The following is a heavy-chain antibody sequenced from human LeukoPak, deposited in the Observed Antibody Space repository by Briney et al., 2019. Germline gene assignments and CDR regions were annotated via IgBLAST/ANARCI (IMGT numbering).Heavy chain of an antibody. CDR1: GYSLTELS. D-gene: IGHD2-2*02. CDR2: FDPRNGGT. CDR3: TTSDRQFCSPSSCYMPFDY. V-gene: IGHV1-24*01. Sequence: ASVKVSCTVSGYSLTELSMHWVRQAPGKGLEWMGGFDPRNGGTYFAQNFQGRVTLTEDTSTDTSSMELRSLKSDDTAVYYCTTSDRQFCSPSSCYMPFDYWGQGSLVTASS. J-gene: IGHJ4*02.